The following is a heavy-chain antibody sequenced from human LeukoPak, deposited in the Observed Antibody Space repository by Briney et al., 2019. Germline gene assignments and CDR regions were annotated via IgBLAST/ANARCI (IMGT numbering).Heavy chain of an antibody. D-gene: IGHD4-17*01. Sequence: GGSLRLSCSASGFAFSRYGMHWVRQAPGKGLEYVSSISSSGGSTNYADSVKGRFTISRDNSKNTLYVDMSSLRPEDTAVYYSVKDRGGDSVFDYWGQGTLVTVSS. CDR2: ISSSGGST. J-gene: IGHJ4*02. CDR1: GFAFSRYG. CDR3: VKDRGGDSVFDY. V-gene: IGHV3-64*05.